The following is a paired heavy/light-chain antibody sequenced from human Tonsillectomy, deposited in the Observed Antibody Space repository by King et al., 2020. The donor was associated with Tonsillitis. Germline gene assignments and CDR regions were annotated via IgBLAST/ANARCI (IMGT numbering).Heavy chain of an antibody. J-gene: IGHJ4*02. D-gene: IGHD5-12*01. V-gene: IGHV1-46*03. CDR3: ARVSGSAYDF. Sequence: QVQLVQSGAEVKKPGASVKVSCKASGYTFTSYYIHWVRQAPGQGLEWMGIINPSGGSTSYAQKFQGRVTMTRDTSTSTVYMDLSSLRSEDTAVYYCARVSGSAYDFWGQGTLVTVSS. CDR1: GYTFTSYY. CDR2: INPSGGST.
Light chain of an antibody. V-gene: IGKV4-1*01. CDR3: QQYYSTLTWT. CDR1: QSVLYSSNNKNY. Sequence: DIVMTQSPDSLAVSLGERATINCKSSQSVLYSSNNKNYLAWYQQKPGQPPKLLIYWASTRESGVPDRFSGSGSGTDFTLTISSLQAEDVAVYYCQQYYSTLTWTFGQGTKVEIK. J-gene: IGKJ1*01. CDR2: WAS.